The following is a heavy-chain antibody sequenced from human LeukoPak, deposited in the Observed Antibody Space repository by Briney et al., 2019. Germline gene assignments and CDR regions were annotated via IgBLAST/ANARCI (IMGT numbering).Heavy chain of an antibody. Sequence: GGSLRLSCVVSGFTFSTSAMSWVRQPAGKGLEWVSALGTAGDTFYPGSAKGRFTISRDNAKKSLFLQMSSLRAEDTAIYYCARQSTPHGNFDYWGQGILVTVSS. CDR2: LGTAGDT. V-gene: IGHV3-13*01. D-gene: IGHD5-24*01. J-gene: IGHJ4*02. CDR1: GFTFSTSA. CDR3: ARQSTPHGNFDY.